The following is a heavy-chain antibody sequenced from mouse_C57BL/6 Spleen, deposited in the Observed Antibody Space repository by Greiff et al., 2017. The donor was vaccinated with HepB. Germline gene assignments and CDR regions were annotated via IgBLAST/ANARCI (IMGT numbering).Heavy chain of an antibody. Sequence: DVMLVESGGGLVQPGGSMKLSCVASGFTFSNYWMNWVRQSPEKGLEWVAQIRLKSDNYATHYAESVKGRFTISRDDSKSSVYLQMNNLRAEDTGIYYCTGDSNYGAFAYWGQGTLVTVSA. V-gene: IGHV6-3*01. CDR1: GFTFSNYW. CDR2: IRLKSDNYAT. D-gene: IGHD2-5*01. CDR3: TGDSNYGAFAY. J-gene: IGHJ3*01.